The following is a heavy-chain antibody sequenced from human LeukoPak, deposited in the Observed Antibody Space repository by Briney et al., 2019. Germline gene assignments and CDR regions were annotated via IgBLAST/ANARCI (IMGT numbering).Heavy chain of an antibody. CDR2: ISSSSSYI. D-gene: IGHD3-22*01. CDR3: AKSDYYDSSGFRYYYYYMDV. Sequence: GGSLRLSCAVSGFTFKTYNMNWVRQAPRKGVEWVSSISSSSSYIYYADSVKGRFTISRDNAKNPLYLQMNSLRAEDTAVYYCAKSDYYDSSGFRYYYYYMDVWGKGTTVTISS. J-gene: IGHJ6*03. V-gene: IGHV3-21*04. CDR1: GFTFKTYN.